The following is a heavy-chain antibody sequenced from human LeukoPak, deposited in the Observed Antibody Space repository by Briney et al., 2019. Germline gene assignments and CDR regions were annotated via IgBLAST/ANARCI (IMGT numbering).Heavy chain of an antibody. V-gene: IGHV1-18*01. D-gene: IGHD1-26*01. CDR1: GYTFTSYG. Sequence: ASVKVSCKASGYTFTSYGISWVRQAPGQGLEGMGWISAYNGNTNYAQKLQGRVTMTTDTSTSTAYMELRSLRSDDTAVYYCARDGGSYLYYYYYYGMDVWGQGTTVTVSS. CDR2: ISAYNGNT. J-gene: IGHJ6*02. CDR3: ARDGGSYLYYYYYYGMDV.